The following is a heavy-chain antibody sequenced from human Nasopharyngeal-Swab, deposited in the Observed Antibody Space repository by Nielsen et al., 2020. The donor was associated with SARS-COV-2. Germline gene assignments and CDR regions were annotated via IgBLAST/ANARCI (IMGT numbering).Heavy chain of an antibody. V-gene: IGHV3-30*03. J-gene: IGHJ3*01. CDR3: VRDRSVPGYDIFDF. CDR2: ISYDGSNK. CDR1: EFTFTRFG. D-gene: IGHD3-22*01. Sequence: GGSLRLSCVASEFTFTRFGMHWVRQPPGKGLEWLAVISYDGSNKYYADSVKGRFTISRDNSKNTLYLQMNSLRAEDTAVYYCVRDRSVPGYDIFDFWGPGTTVTVSS.